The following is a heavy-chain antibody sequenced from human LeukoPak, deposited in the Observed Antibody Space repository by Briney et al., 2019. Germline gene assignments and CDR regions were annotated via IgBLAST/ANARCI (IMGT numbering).Heavy chain of an antibody. CDR1: GFAFSNAW. J-gene: IGHJ4*02. V-gene: IGHV3-15*01. Sequence: KPGGSLRLSCAASGFAFSNAWMSWVRQAPGKGLEWVGRIKSKTNGETTDYAAPLKGRFTISRDDSKNTLFLQVNTLKTEDTAMYYCTLDDPVNRSWGQGTLVTVSS. CDR3: TLDDPVNRS. CDR2: IKSKTNGETT.